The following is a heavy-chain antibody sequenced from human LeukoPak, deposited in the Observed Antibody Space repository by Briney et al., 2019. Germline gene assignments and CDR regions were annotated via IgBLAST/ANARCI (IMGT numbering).Heavy chain of an antibody. D-gene: IGHD3-22*01. V-gene: IGHV1-18*01. Sequence: ASVKASCKASGYTFTSYGISWVRQAPGQGLEWMGGISAYSGNTNYAQKLQGRVTMTTDTSTSTAYMELRSLRSDDTAVYYCARVRNYYDSSGATYFDYWGQGTLVTVSS. CDR3: ARVRNYYDSSGATYFDY. CDR1: GYTFTSYG. CDR2: ISAYSGNT. J-gene: IGHJ4*02.